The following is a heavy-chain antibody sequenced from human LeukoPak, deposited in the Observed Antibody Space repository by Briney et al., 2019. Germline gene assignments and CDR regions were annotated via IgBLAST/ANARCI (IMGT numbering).Heavy chain of an antibody. CDR2: INPNSGGT. CDR1: GYTFTGYY. V-gene: IGHV1-2*02. Sequence: ASAKVSCKASGYTFTGYYMHWVRQAPGQGLEWMGWINPNSGGTNYAQKFQGRVTMTRDTSISTAYMELSRLRSEDTAVYYCASTINPRYYYYMDVWGKGTTVTVSS. D-gene: IGHD5-12*01. CDR3: ASTINPRYYYYMDV. J-gene: IGHJ6*03.